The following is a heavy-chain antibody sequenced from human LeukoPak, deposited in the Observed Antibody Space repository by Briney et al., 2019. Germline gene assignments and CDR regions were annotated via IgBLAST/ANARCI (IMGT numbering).Heavy chain of an antibody. CDR1: GFTFRNYW. Sequence: GGSLRLSCVASGFTFRNYWMHWVRQVPGKGLVWVPRINTDATITTFADSVRGRFTISRDNAKNTLYLQMNSLRDDDTAVYYCARDPGGSTGWFYFDSWGQGTLVAVSS. D-gene: IGHD3-16*01. CDR3: ARDPGGSTGWFYFDS. J-gene: IGHJ4*02. V-gene: IGHV3-74*01. CDR2: INTDATIT.